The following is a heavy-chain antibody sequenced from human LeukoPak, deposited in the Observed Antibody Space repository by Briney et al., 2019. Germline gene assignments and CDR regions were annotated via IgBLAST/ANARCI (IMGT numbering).Heavy chain of an antibody. J-gene: IGHJ4*02. CDR1: GFTFSTYP. CDR3: AKSREDDSSGYYYSNFDY. Sequence: GGSLRLSCAASGFTFSTYPMSWVRQAPGKGLEWVSAISGSGGSTSYADSVKGRFTLSRDNSKNTLYLQMYSLRVEDTAVYYCAKSREDDSSGYYYSNFDYWGQGTLVTVSS. D-gene: IGHD3-22*01. CDR2: ISGSGGST. V-gene: IGHV3-23*01.